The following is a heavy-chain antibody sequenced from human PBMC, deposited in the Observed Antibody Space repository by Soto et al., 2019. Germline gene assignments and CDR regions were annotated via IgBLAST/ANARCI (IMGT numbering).Heavy chain of an antibody. CDR2: INPYSGGT. D-gene: IGHD3-10*01. CDR1: GYTFTDYF. J-gene: IGHJ4*02. CDR3: VRDLSYPFYFDS. Sequence: GASVKVSCKASGYTFTDYFIHWLRQAPGQGLEWMGCINPYSGGTNSAQNFQGRVTMTRDTSISTAYMELTSLRSDDTAVYYCVRDLSYPFYFDSWGQGTLVTVSS. V-gene: IGHV1-2*02.